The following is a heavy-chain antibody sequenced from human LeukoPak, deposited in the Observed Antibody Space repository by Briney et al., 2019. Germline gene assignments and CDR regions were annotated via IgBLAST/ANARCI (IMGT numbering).Heavy chain of an antibody. CDR1: GGSISNYY. V-gene: IGHV4-59*01. D-gene: IGHD6-13*01. CDR3: ARGVSSSWSPRFDL. CDR2: IYYSGST. Sequence: KPSETLSLTCTVSGGSISNYYWSWIRQPPGKGLEWIGYIYYSGSTNYDPSLKSRVTISVDTSKNQFSLKLSSVTAADTAVYYCARGVSSSWSPRFDLWGRGTLVTVSS. J-gene: IGHJ2*01.